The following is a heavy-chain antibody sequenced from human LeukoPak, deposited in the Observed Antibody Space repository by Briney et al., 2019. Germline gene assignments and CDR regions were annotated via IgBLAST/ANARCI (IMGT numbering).Heavy chain of an antibody. CDR2: INHSGST. V-gene: IGHV4-34*01. D-gene: IGHD6-19*01. CDR1: GGSFSGYY. CDR3: ARGRSIGIAVAGPFDY. J-gene: IGHJ4*02. Sequence: SETLSLTCAVSGGSFSGYYWSWIRQPLGKGLEWIGEINHSGSTNYNPSLKSRVTISVDTSKNQFSLKLSSVTAADTAVYYCARGRSIGIAVAGPFDYWGQGTLVTVSS.